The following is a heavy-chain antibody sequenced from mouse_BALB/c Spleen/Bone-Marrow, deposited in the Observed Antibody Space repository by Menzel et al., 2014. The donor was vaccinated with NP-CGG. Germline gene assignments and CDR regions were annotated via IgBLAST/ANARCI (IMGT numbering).Heavy chain of an antibody. V-gene: IGHV7-3*02. CDR1: GFTFTDYY. CDR3: ARDKGGILFDY. Sequence: EVQGVESGGGLVQPGGSLRLSCATSGFTFTDYYMNWVRQPPGKALEWLGFIRNKANCYTTEYSASVKGRFTISRDNSQSILYLQMNTLGAEDSATYYCARDKGGILFDYWGQGTTLTVSS. CDR2: IRNKANCYTT. J-gene: IGHJ2*01. D-gene: IGHD1-1*02.